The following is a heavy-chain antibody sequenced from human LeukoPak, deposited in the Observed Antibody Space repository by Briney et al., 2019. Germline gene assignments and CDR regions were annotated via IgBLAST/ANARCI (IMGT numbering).Heavy chain of an antibody. D-gene: IGHD6-13*01. Sequence: GASVTVSCTASGGTFSSYAISWVRQAPGQGLERMGRIIPIFGIANYAQKFQGRVTITADKSTSTAYMELSSLRSEDTAVYYCARVVAAAGLDYWGQGTLVTVSS. CDR2: IIPIFGIA. J-gene: IGHJ4*02. V-gene: IGHV1-69*04. CDR1: GGTFSSYA. CDR3: ARVVAAAGLDY.